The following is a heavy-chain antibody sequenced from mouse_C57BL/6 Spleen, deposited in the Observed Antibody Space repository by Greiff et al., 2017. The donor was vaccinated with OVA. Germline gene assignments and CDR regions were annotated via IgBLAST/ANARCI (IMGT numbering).Heavy chain of an antibody. Sequence: QVQLKQSGPELVKPGASVKISCKASGYAFSSSWMNWVKQRPGKGLEWIGRIYPGDGDTNYNGKFKGKATLTADKSSSTAYMQLSSLTSEDSAVYFCARERDYDGYYYAMDYWGQGTSVTVSS. D-gene: IGHD2-4*01. CDR3: ARERDYDGYYYAMDY. J-gene: IGHJ4*01. V-gene: IGHV1-82*01. CDR1: GYAFSSSW. CDR2: IYPGDGDT.